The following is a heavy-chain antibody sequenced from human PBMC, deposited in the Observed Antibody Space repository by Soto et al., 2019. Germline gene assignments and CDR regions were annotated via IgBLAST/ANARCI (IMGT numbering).Heavy chain of an antibody. J-gene: IGHJ1*01. Sequence: QVQLVESGGGVVQPGRSLRLSCIASGFTFSTYVMHWVRQAPGEGLEWVAGISVDGGSTHYTDSVKGRFTISRDNAKNTVYLQMDSLTXXXXXXXXXXXXXXXXGHAGTFKHCGQGTLVTVSS. D-gene: IGHD2-15*01. CDR2: ISVDGGST. V-gene: IGHV3-30*14. CDR1: GFTFSTYV. CDR3: XXXXXXXGHAGTFKH.